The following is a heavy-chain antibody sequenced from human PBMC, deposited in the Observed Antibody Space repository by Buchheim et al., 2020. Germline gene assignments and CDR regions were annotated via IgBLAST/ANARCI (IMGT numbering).Heavy chain of an antibody. V-gene: IGHV3-30-3*01. Sequence: VQLLESGGGLVQPGGSLRLSCAASGFTFSSYAMSWVRQAPGKGLEWVAVISYDGSNKYYADSVKGRFTISRDNSKNTLYLQMNSLRAEDTAVYYCARGIAVAGNYYYYGMDVWGQGTT. D-gene: IGHD6-19*01. CDR1: GFTFSSYA. J-gene: IGHJ6*02. CDR2: ISYDGSNK. CDR3: ARGIAVAGNYYYYGMDV.